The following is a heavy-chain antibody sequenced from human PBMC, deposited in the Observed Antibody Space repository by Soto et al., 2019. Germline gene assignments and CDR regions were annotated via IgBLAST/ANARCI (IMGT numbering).Heavy chain of an antibody. D-gene: IGHD2-2*01. V-gene: IGHV2-5*02. J-gene: IGHJ4*02. CDR3: AHRVDIVVVPAAMRSIAAAGVFDY. Sequence: QITLKESGPTLVKPTQTLTLTCTFSGFSLSTSGVGVGWIRQPPGKALEWLALIYWDDDKRYSPSLKSRLTITKDTSKNQVVLTMTNMDPVDTATYYCAHRVDIVVVPAAMRSIAAAGVFDYWGQGTLVTVSS. CDR1: GFSLSTSGVG. CDR2: IYWDDDK.